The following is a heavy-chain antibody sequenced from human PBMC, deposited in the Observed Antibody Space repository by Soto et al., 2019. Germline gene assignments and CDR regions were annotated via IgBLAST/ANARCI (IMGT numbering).Heavy chain of an antibody. J-gene: IGHJ4*02. CDR3: ARVSDTYGARRFDY. V-gene: IGHV3-23*01. CDR1: GFPFSAFA. CDR2: IGGSGASI. D-gene: IGHD5-18*01. Sequence: GGSLRLSCATSGFPFSAFAMNWVRHAPGKGLEWVSGIGGSGASIYYADSVKGRFTISRDNSKNTVYLQMNSLRAEDTAFYYCARVSDTYGARRFDYWGQGTLVTVSS.